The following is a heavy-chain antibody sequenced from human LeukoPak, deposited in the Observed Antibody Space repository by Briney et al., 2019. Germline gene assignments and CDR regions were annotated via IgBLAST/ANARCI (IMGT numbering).Heavy chain of an antibody. J-gene: IGHJ4*02. CDR3: TTVLSSNRYNLSDY. Sequence: VGCPRLSCAPSGVSFSGDWMHWVRQAPGGGVLWVSRISPNGSPTLCAYSVKDRFPISRDNAKRTLYLPMTRLGAADTAVYYCTTVLSSNRYNLSDYGGEGTLVTVSS. D-gene: IGHD6-13*01. CDR2: ISPNGSPT. CDR1: GVSFSGDW. V-gene: IGHV3-74*03.